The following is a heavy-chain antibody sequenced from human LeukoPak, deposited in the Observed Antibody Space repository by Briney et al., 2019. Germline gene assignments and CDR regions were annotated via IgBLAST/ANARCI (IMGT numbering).Heavy chain of an antibody. CDR1: GFTFSSYS. J-gene: IGHJ4*02. Sequence: GGSLRLSCAASGFTFSSYSMNWVRQAPGKGLEWVSSISSSSSYIYYADSVKGRFTISRDNAKNSLYLQMNSLRAEDTAVYYCARAYGSGSYHFDYWGREPWSPSPQ. CDR3: ARAYGSGSYHFDY. CDR2: ISSSSSYI. D-gene: IGHD3-10*01. V-gene: IGHV3-21*01.